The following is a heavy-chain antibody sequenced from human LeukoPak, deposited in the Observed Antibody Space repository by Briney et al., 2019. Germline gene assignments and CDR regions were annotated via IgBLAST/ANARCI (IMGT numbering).Heavy chain of an antibody. CDR3: ARLGDFWSGYLNWFDP. Sequence: GESLKISCKGSGYSFTSYWIGWVRQMPGKGLEWMGIIYPGDSDTRYSPSFQGQVTISVDKSISTAYLQLSSLKASDTAMYYCARLGDFWSGYLNWFDPWGQGTLVTVSS. CDR2: IYPGDSDT. CDR1: GYSFTSYW. J-gene: IGHJ5*02. V-gene: IGHV5-51*01. D-gene: IGHD3-3*01.